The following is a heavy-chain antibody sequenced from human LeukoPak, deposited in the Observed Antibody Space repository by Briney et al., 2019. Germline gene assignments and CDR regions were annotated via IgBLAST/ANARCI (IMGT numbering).Heavy chain of an antibody. D-gene: IGHD3-3*01. V-gene: IGHV4-38-2*02. CDR3: ARDFGFWSGYSSFDY. Sequence: SETLSLTCTVSGYSISSGYYWGWIRQPPVKGLEWIGSIYHSGSTYYNPSLKSRVTISVDTSKNQFSLELSSVTAADTAVYYCARDFGFWSGYSSFDYWGQGTLVTVSS. CDR1: GYSISSGYY. J-gene: IGHJ4*02. CDR2: IYHSGST.